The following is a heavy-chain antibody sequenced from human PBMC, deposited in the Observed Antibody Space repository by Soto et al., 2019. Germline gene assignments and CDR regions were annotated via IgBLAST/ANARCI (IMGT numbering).Heavy chain of an antibody. D-gene: IGHD1-1*01. J-gene: IGHJ4*02. V-gene: IGHV1-18*01. CDR1: GYAFTTYG. CDR2: ISAHIGNT. Sequence: QVHLVQSGAEVKKPGASVKVSCQGSGYAFTTYGITWVRQAPGQGLEWMGWISAHIGNTNYEQKLQGRVTVTRDTSTSTAYMELRSLRYDDTAVYYCARGRYGDYWGQGALVTVSS. CDR3: ARGRYGDY.